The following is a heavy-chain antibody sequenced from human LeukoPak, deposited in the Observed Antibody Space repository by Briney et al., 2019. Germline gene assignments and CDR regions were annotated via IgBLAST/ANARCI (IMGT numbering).Heavy chain of an antibody. D-gene: IGHD3-16*01. CDR2: ISSRDTTI. CDR1: GFTFGDYY. CDR3: ARELLTLNPSDVYAFDI. V-gene: IGHV3-11*01. J-gene: IGHJ3*02. Sequence: PGGSLRLSCAASGFTFGDYYMSWIRQAPGKGLEWLSYISSRDTTIYYGDSVKGRFTISRDNSMNLLYLQMNGLRAEDTAVYYCARELLTLNPSDVYAFDIWGQGTLVTVSS.